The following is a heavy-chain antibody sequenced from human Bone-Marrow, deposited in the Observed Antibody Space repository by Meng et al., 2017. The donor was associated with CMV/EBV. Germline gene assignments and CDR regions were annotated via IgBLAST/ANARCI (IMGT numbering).Heavy chain of an antibody. CDR1: GFAFENYY. V-gene: IGHV3-21*01. J-gene: IGHJ6*02. CDR3: ARDLYRYSSSSGGVGYYYYYGMDV. CDR2: ISSRGSYI. D-gene: IGHD6-6*01. Sequence: GESLKISCAASGFAFENYYMNWVRLAPGKGLEWVSSISSRGSYIYYADSVKGRFTISRDNSKNTLYLQMNSLRAEDTAVYYCARDLYRYSSSSGGVGYYYYYGMDVWGQGTTVTVSS.